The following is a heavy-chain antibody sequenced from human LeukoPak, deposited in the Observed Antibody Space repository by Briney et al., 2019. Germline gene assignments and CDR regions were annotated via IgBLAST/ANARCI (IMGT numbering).Heavy chain of an antibody. J-gene: IGHJ6*02. V-gene: IGHV3-7*03. CDR2: IKQDGSEK. Sequence: GGSLRLSCAASGFTFSSHWMNWVRQAPGRGLEWVANIKQDGSEKYYVDSVKGRFTISRDNAKNSLYLQMNSLRAEGTAVYYCGRSMDVWGQGTTVTVSS. D-gene: IGHD1-14*01. CDR3: GRSMDV. CDR1: GFTFSSHW.